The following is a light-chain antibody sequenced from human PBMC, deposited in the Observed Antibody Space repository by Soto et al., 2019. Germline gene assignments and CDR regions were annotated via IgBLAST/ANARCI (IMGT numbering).Light chain of an antibody. CDR1: SRDVGGYNY. J-gene: IGLJ2*01. V-gene: IGLV2-14*01. CDR3: SSYTSSSTLVV. Sequence: QSVLTQPASVSGSPGQLITISCTGTSRDVGGYNYVSWYQQHPGKAPKLMIYEVSNRPSGVSNRFSGSKSGNTASLTISGLQAEDEADYYCSSYTSSSTLVVFGGGTKLTVL. CDR2: EVS.